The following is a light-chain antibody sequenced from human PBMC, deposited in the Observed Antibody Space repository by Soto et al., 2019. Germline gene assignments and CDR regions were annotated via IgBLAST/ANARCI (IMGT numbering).Light chain of an antibody. CDR1: QSVSSNY. CDR2: GAS. J-gene: IGKJ4*01. CDR3: QQRSNWPLT. Sequence: EILMTQSPATLSVSPGERATLSCRASQSVSSNYLAWYQQKPGQAPRLLIYGASTRATGIPARFSGSRSGTDFTLTISSLEPEDFAVYYCQQRSNWPLTFGGGTKVDIK. V-gene: IGKV3D-20*02.